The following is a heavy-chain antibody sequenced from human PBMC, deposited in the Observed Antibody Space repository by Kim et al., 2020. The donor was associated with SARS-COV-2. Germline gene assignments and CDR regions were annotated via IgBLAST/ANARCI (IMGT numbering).Heavy chain of an antibody. CDR1: GLTFSDYY. Sequence: GGSLRLSCTASGLTFSDYYMSWIRQAPGKGLEWVSYISSSGDTAFYSDSVEGRFTISRDNARNSMYLQMTSLRDEDTAVYYCARDAGWNAFDYWGQGTLVSVSS. J-gene: IGHJ4*02. CDR2: ISSSGDTA. CDR3: ARDAGWNAFDY. D-gene: IGHD1-1*01. V-gene: IGHV3-11*01.